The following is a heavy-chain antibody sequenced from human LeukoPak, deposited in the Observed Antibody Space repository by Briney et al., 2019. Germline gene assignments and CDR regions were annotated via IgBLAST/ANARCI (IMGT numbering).Heavy chain of an antibody. D-gene: IGHD4-17*01. Sequence: ASVKVSCKVSGYTLAELSMHWVRQTPGKGLEWMGGFNPKNGETIYAQKFQGRVTMTEDTSTDTAYMELSSLRSEDTAVYYCATDKKAERDYEFGYWGQGTLVTVSS. V-gene: IGHV1-24*01. CDR1: GYTLAELS. CDR3: ATDKKAERDYEFGY. CDR2: FNPKNGET. J-gene: IGHJ4*02.